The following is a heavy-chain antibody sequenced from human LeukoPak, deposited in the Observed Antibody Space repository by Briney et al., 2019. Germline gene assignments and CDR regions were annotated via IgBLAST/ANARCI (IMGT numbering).Heavy chain of an antibody. V-gene: IGHV3-23*01. D-gene: IGHD3-10*01. CDR3: VVDGSGSSAPFDY. CDR1: GFTFSNYG. CDR2: ISGSGGST. J-gene: IGHJ4*02. Sequence: PGGSLRLSCGASGFTFSNYGMLWVRQAPGKGLEWVSAISGSGGSTYYADSVKGRFTISRDNSKNTLYLQMNSLRAEDTAVYYCVVDGSGSSAPFDYWGQGTLVTVSS.